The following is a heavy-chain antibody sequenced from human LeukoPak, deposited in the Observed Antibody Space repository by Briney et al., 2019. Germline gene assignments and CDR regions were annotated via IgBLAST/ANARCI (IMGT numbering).Heavy chain of an antibody. V-gene: IGHV4-34*01. CDR2: INHSGST. CDR1: GGSFSGYY. Sequence: SETLSLTCAVYGGSFSGYYWSWIRQPPGKGLEWIGEINHSGSTNYNPSLKSRVTISVDTSKNQFSLKLSSVTAADTAVYYCARGLIKGIAVAGTGWGQGTLVIVSS. D-gene: IGHD6-19*01. J-gene: IGHJ4*02. CDR3: ARGLIKGIAVAGTG.